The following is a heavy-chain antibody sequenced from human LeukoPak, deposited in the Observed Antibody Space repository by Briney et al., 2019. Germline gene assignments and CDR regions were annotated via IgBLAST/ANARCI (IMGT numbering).Heavy chain of an antibody. CDR3: ARGVAAAVDY. CDR2: LYYSGST. J-gene: IGHJ4*02. Sequence: SQTLSLTCTVSGGSISSGGYYWSWIRQHPGKGLEWIGYLYYSGSTYYNPSLKSRVTISVDTSKNQFSLKLSSVTAADTAVYYCARGVAAAVDYWGQGTLATVSS. CDR1: GGSISSGGYY. D-gene: IGHD6-13*01. V-gene: IGHV4-31*03.